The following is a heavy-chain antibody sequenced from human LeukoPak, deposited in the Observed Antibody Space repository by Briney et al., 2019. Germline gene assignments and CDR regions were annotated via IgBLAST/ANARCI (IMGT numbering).Heavy chain of an antibody. CDR1: GFTFSDYY. D-gene: IGHD6-13*01. CDR2: ISSSGSTI. Sequence: GGSLRLSCAASGFTFSDYYMSWIRQAPGRGLEWVSYISSSGSTIYYADSVKGRFTISRDNAKNSLYLQMNSLRAEDTAVYYCTRETAAGRSGDYWGQGTLVTVSS. V-gene: IGHV3-11*01. J-gene: IGHJ4*02. CDR3: TRETAAGRSGDY.